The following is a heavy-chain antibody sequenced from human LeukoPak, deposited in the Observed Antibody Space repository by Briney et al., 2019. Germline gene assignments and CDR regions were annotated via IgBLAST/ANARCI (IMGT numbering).Heavy chain of an antibody. J-gene: IGHJ4*02. CDR2: ISWNSGSI. D-gene: IGHD3-22*01. V-gene: IGHV3-9*01. Sequence: QPGRSLRLSCAASGFTFDDYAMHWVRQAPGKGLEWVSGISWNSGSIGYADSVKGRFTISRDNSKNTLYLQMNSLRAEDTAVYYCAKCPPMIVVVITPPLFDYWGQGTLVTVSS. CDR3: AKCPPMIVVVITPPLFDY. CDR1: GFTFDDYA.